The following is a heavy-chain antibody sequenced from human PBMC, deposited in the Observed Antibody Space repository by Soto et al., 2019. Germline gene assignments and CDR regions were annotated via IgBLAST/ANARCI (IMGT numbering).Heavy chain of an antibody. D-gene: IGHD1-26*01. CDR3: ARHKSGRYFDY. CDR2: IYYSGST. V-gene: IGHV4-39*01. CDR1: CGSISSNSDY. J-gene: IGHJ4*02. Sequence: SETLSLTCTVSCGSISSNSDYCGWIRQPPGKGLEWIGTIYYSGSTNYNPSLKSRVTISLDTSKNQVSLKLSSVTAEDTAVYYCARHKSGRYFDYWGQGTLVTVSS.